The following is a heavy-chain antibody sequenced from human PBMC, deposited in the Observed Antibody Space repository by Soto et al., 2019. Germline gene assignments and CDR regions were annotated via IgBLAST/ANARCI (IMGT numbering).Heavy chain of an antibody. CDR3: VRHVREFYVPGSYDFFDH. D-gene: IGHD3-10*01. CDR1: GDSISGDSYF. CDR2: MFFRGNT. V-gene: IGHV4-39*01. J-gene: IGHJ4*02. Sequence: SETLSLTCTVSGDSISGDSYFWGWIRQAPGKGLEWIGNMFFRGNTYYNPSLKSRVSVVVDTSKNQFSLRLSSMTAADTAVYYCVRHVREFYVPGSYDFFDHWGQGIQVTFSS.